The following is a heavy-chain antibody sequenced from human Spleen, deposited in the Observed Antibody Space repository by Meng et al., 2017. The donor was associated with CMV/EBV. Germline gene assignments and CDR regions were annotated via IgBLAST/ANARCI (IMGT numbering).Heavy chain of an antibody. J-gene: IGHJ4*02. CDR2: ISYDGSNK. CDR1: GFTFSSYA. CDR3: AKDHWGSLQPHFDY. Sequence: GESLKISCAASGFTFSSYAMHWVRQAPGKGLEWVAVISYDGSNKYYADSVEGRFTISRDNSKNTLYLQMNSLRAEDTAVYYCAKDHWGSLQPHFDYWGQGTLVTVSS. D-gene: IGHD7-27*01. V-gene: IGHV3-30*04.